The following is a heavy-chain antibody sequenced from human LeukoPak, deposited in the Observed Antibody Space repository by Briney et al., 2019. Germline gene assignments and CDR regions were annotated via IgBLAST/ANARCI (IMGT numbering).Heavy chain of an antibody. J-gene: IGHJ4*02. CDR3: ARGGQSNHGVCFF. D-gene: IGHD2/OR15-2a*01. CDR1: GFDAGFTFSNVW. V-gene: IGHV3-7*01. CDR2: IKQDGSEK. Sequence: GGSLTLSCAASGFDAGFTFSNVWFSWVRQAPGKGLEWVANIKQDGSEKYYVDSVKGRFTISRDNAKNSLYLQMNSLSAEDTAVYYCARGGQSNHGVCFFWGQGTLVTVSS.